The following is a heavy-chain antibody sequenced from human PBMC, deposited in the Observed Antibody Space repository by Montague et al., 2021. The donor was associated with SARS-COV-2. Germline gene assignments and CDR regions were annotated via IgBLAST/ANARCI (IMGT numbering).Heavy chain of an antibody. CDR2: FYYSGST. CDR1: GGSISSSSYY. D-gene: IGHD6-19*01. CDR3: ARHLPGIVVAEPAAADY. V-gene: IGHV4-39*01. Sequence: SETLSLTCTVSGGSISSSSYYWGWIRQPPGKGLEWIGSFYYSGSTYYNPSLKSRVTISVDTSKNQFSLKMSPVTAADTAVYYCARHLPGIVVAEPAAADYWGQGTLVTVSS. J-gene: IGHJ4*02.